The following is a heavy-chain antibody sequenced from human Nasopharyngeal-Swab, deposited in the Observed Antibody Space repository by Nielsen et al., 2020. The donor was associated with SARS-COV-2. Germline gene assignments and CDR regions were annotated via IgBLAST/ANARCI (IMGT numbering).Heavy chain of an antibody. V-gene: IGHV3-33*01. CDR2: IWYDGSNK. CDR1: GFTFSSYG. D-gene: IGHD5-18*01. Sequence: GGSLRLSCAASGFTFSSYGMHWVRQAPGKGLEWVAVIWYDGSNKYYADSVKGRFTISRDNSKNTLYLQMNSLRAEDTAVYYCARDGGARKLWLSYWGQGTLVTVSS. J-gene: IGHJ4*02. CDR3: ARDGGARKLWLSY.